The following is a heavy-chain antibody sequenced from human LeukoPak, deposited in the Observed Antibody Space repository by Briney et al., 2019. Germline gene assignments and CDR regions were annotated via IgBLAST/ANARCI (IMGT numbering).Heavy chain of an antibody. CDR2: IYYRGKT. CDR3: ARFVGSGLAY. Sequence: TSETLFLTCSESGASISSYAWSWILQPPGNGLEWIGYIYYRGKTNYNPSFKSRVTISVDTSNNEVSLNLNSVTAADTAVYYCARFVGSGLAYWGQGTLLTVSS. V-gene: IGHV4-59*01. D-gene: IGHD2-15*01. J-gene: IGHJ4*02. CDR1: GASISSYA.